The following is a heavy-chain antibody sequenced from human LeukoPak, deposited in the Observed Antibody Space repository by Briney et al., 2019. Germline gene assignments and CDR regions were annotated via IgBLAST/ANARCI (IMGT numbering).Heavy chain of an antibody. CDR3: AKDGCSSTSCRPFDY. CDR2: IRYDGSNK. D-gene: IGHD2-2*01. CDR1: GFTFSSYG. Sequence: GGSLRLSCAASGFTFSSYGMSWVRQAPGKGLEWVAFIRYDGSNKYYADSVKGRFTISRDNSKYTLFLQMNSLRADDTAVYYCAKDGCSSTSCRPFDYWGQGTLVTVSS. V-gene: IGHV3-30*02. J-gene: IGHJ4*02.